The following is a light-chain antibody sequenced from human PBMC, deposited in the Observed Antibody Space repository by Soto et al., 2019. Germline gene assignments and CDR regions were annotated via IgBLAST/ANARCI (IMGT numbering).Light chain of an antibody. Sequence: DIVMTQTPLSSPVTLGQPASISCRSSQSLEHSDGNTYLSWLQQRPGQPPRLLIYKISNRLSGVPDRFSGSGAGTDFTLKISRVEAEDVGVYYCMKATQVMYTFGQGTKLEIK. CDR2: KIS. V-gene: IGKV2-24*01. J-gene: IGKJ2*01. CDR1: QSLEHSDGNTY. CDR3: MKATQVMYT.